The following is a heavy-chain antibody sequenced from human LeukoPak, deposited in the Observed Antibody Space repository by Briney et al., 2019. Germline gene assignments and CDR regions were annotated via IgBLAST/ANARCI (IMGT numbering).Heavy chain of an antibody. CDR3: AWAGGSYYSIDY. V-gene: IGHV1-46*03. Sequence: GASVKVSCKASGYTFTSYYMHWVRQAPGQGLEWMGIINPSGGSTSYAQKFQGRVTMTRDASTSTVYMELSSLRSEDTAVYYCAWAGGSYYSIDYWGQGTLVTVSS. J-gene: IGHJ4*02. CDR2: INPSGGST. D-gene: IGHD1-26*01. CDR1: GYTFTSYY.